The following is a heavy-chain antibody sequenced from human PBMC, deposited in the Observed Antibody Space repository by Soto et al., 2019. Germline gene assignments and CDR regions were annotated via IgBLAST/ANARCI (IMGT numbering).Heavy chain of an antibody. J-gene: IGHJ4*02. Sequence: QVQLQESGPGLVKPSETLSRTCTVSGGSISSYYWSWIRQPPGKGLEWIGYIYYSGSTNYNPSLKSRVTISVDTSKNQFALKLSSVTAADTAVYYCARETGWYPEYWGQGTLVTVSS. CDR2: IYYSGST. V-gene: IGHV4-59*01. CDR1: GGSISSYY. CDR3: ARETGWYPEY. D-gene: IGHD2-15*01.